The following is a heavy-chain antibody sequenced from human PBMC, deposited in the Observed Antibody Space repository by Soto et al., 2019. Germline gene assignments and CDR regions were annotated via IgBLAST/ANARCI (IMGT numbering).Heavy chain of an antibody. D-gene: IGHD3-9*01. Sequence: ASVKVSCKASVYTFTSYGISWVRQAPGQGLEWMGWISAYNGNTNYAQKLQGRVTMTTDTSTSTAYMELRSLRSDDTAVYYCARDRALTGYYTYYGMDVWGQGTTVTVSS. CDR2: ISAYNGNT. CDR1: VYTFTSYG. CDR3: ARDRALTGYYTYYGMDV. J-gene: IGHJ6*02. V-gene: IGHV1-18*04.